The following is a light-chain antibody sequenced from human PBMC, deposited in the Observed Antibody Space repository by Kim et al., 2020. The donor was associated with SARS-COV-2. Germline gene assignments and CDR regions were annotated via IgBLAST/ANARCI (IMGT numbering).Light chain of an antibody. V-gene: IGLV8-61*01. Sequence: QTVVTQEPSFSVSPGGTVTLTCGLSSGSVSPTYYPSWYQQTPGQAPRTLIYNTNTRSSGVPDRFSGSILGNKAALTITGAQADDESDYYCVLSMANGIWVFGGGTQLTVL. CDR3: VLSMANGIWV. J-gene: IGLJ3*02. CDR2: NTN. CDR1: SGSVSPTYY.